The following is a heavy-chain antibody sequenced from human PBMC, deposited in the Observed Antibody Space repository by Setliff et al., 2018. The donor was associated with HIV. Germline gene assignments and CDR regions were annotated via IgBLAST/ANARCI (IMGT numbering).Heavy chain of an antibody. CDR3: VRGANFYTPRKRIFDY. Sequence: SETLSLTCAVYGASLSPYFRHWIRQSPGKGLEWIGEISHNGGFNYSPSLESRLTMSVDTPRNQVSLNLSAVTAADTAIYYCVRGANFYTPRKRIFDYWGQGMSVTVSS. CDR2: ISHNGGF. D-gene: IGHD3-3*01. V-gene: IGHV4-34*01. CDR1: GASLSPYF. J-gene: IGHJ4*02.